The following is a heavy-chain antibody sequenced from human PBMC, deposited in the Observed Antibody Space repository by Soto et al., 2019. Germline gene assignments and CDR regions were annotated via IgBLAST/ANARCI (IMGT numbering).Heavy chain of an antibody. Sequence: EVQLLESGGGLVQPGGSLRLSCAASGFTFSSYAMSWVRQAPGKGLEWVSAISGSGGSTYYSDSVKGRFTISRANSKNTLYLQMNSLRAEDTAVYYCAKDLLSISWCSQEGAEYFQHWGQGTLVTVSS. J-gene: IGHJ1*01. D-gene: IGHD6-13*01. CDR3: AKDLLSISWCSQEGAEYFQH. V-gene: IGHV3-23*01. CDR2: ISGSGGST. CDR1: GFTFSSYA.